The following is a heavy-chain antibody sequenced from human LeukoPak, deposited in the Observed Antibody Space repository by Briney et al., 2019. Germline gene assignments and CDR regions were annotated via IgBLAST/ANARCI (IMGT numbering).Heavy chain of an antibody. CDR1: GYSISSGYY. CDR3: ARAFGGSSWYLDQ. CDR2: IYHSGTT. D-gene: IGHD6-13*01. Sequence: PSETLSLTCTVSGYSISSGYYWGWIRQPPGKGLEWIGSIYHSGTTYYNPSLKSRVTISVDASKNQFSLKLSSVTAADTAMYYCARAFGGSSWYLDQWGQGILVTVSS. V-gene: IGHV4-38-2*02. J-gene: IGHJ4*02.